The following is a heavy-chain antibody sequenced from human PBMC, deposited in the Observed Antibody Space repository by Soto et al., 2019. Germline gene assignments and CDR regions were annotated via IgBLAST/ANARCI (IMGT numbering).Heavy chain of an antibody. CDR1: GGSISSGDYY. Sequence: SETLSLTCTVSGGSISSGDYYWSWIRQPPGRGLEWIGYIYYSGSTYYNPSLKSRVTISVDTSKNQFSLKLSSVTAADTAVYYCARAPTYYDFWSGYPRSTYYFDYWGQGTLVTVSS. CDR2: IYYSGST. V-gene: IGHV4-30-4*01. J-gene: IGHJ4*02. CDR3: ARAPTYYDFWSGYPRSTYYFDY. D-gene: IGHD3-3*01.